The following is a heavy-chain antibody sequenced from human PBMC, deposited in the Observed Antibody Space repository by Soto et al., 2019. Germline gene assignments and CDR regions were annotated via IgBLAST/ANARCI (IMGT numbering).Heavy chain of an antibody. D-gene: IGHD2-21*02. CDR3: ARYCGGDCYSSPY. Sequence: GGSLRLSCAASGFTFSSYEMNWVRQAPGKGLEWVSYISSSGSTIYYADSVKGRSTISRDNAKNSLYLQMNSLRAEDTAVYYCARYCGGDCYSSPYWGQGPLVTVCS. J-gene: IGHJ4*02. CDR2: ISSSGSTI. CDR1: GFTFSSYE. V-gene: IGHV3-48*03.